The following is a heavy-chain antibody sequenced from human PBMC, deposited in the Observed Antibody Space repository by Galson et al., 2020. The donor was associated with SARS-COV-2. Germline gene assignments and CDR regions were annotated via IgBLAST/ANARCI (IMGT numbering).Heavy chain of an antibody. CDR2: IIPIFGTA. D-gene: IGHD2-2*01. CDR1: GGTFSSYA. V-gene: IGHV1-69*13. CDR3: ARDIVVVPAAKGGYYYYMDV. Sequence: SVKVSCKASGGTFSSYAISRVRQAPGQGLEWMGGIIPIFGTANYAQKFQGRVTITADESTSTAYMELSSLRSEDTAVYYCARDIVVVPAAKGGYYYYMDVWGKGTTVTVSS. J-gene: IGHJ6*03.